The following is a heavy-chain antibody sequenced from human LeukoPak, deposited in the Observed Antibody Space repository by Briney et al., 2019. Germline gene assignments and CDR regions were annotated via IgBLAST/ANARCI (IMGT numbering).Heavy chain of an antibody. CDR1: GGSFSGYY. CDR3: ASLYNWNGRGLDY. J-gene: IGHJ4*02. Sequence: SETLSLTCALYGGSFSGYYWSWIRQPPGKGLEWIGEINHSGSTNYNPSLKSRVTISVDTSKNQFSLKLSSVTTADTAVYYCASLYNWNGRGLDYWGQGTLVTVSS. V-gene: IGHV4-34*01. CDR2: INHSGST. D-gene: IGHD1-1*01.